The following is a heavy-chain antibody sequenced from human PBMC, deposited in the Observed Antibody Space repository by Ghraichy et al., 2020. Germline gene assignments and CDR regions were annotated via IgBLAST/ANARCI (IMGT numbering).Heavy chain of an antibody. CDR1: GFTFSSYG. CDR2: ISYDGSNK. CDR3: ANVLRFLEWLLY. J-gene: IGHJ4*02. V-gene: IGHV3-30*18. Sequence: GGSLRLSCAASGFTFSSYGMHWVRQAPGKGLEWVAVISYDGSNKYYADSVKGRFTISRDNSKNTLYLQMNSLRAEDTAVYYCANVLRFLEWLLYWGQGTLVTVSS. D-gene: IGHD3-3*01.